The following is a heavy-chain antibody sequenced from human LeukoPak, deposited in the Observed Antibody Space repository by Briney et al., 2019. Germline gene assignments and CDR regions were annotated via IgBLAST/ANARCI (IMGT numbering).Heavy chain of an antibody. Sequence: PGGSLRLSCAASGFTFSSYAMSWVRQAPGKGLGWVSAISGSGGSTYYADSVKGRFTISRDNSKNTLYLQMNSLRAEDTAVYYCAKGNMGATSSYYFDYWGQGTLVTVSS. J-gene: IGHJ4*02. V-gene: IGHV3-23*01. CDR2: ISGSGGST. CDR1: GFTFSSYA. D-gene: IGHD1-26*01. CDR3: AKGNMGATSSYYFDY.